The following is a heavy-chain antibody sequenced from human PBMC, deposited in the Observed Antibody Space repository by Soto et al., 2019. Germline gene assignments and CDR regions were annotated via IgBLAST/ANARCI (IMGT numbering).Heavy chain of an antibody. CDR2: IYWHDDK. CDR1: GFSLTTSGVG. D-gene: IGHD3-3*01. V-gene: IGHV2-5*01. Sequence: QITLNESGPTVVRPTEPLTLTCRFSGFSLTTSGVGVGWIRQSPGKAPEWLALIYWHDDKRYSASLKSRLTITKDSSKNQVVLTVSDLDPTDTATYYCAHRVLRTVFGLVTTTAIYFDFWGQGTPVAVSS. CDR3: AHRVLRTVFGLVTTTAIYFDF. J-gene: IGHJ4*02.